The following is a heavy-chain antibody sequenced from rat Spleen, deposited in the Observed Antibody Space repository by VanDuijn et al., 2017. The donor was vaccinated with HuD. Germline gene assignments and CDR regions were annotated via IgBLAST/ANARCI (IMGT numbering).Heavy chain of an antibody. J-gene: IGHJ2*01. CDR1: GFTFSNYG. CDR3: ARRGSYCDY. Sequence: EVQLVESGGGLVQPGRSLKLSCAASGFTFSNYGMAWVRQTPTKGLEWVASISTGGGSTSYRDSVKGLFTIARGNAESTLYLQMDSLRSEDTATYYCARRGSYCDYWRQGVMVTVSS. V-gene: IGHV5S13*01. D-gene: IGHD5-1*01. CDR2: ISTGGGST.